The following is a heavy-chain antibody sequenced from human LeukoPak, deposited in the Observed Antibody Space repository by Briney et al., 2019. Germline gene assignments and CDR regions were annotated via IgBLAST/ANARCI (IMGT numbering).Heavy chain of an antibody. CDR3: ARSGAVKGDY. V-gene: IGHV3-23*01. J-gene: IGHJ4*02. CDR1: GFNFSRHT. Sequence: PGGSLRLSCAASGFNFSRHTMNWVRQAPGKGLEWVSAISGSGGSTYYADSVKGRFTISRDNSKNTLYLQMNSLRAEDTAVYYCARSGAVKGDYWGQGTLVTVSS. CDR2: ISGSGGST. D-gene: IGHD4-17*01.